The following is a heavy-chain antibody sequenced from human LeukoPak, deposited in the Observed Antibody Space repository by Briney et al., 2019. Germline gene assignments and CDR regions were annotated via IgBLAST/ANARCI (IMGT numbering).Heavy chain of an antibody. CDR1: GYTFTSYD. CDR2: MNPNSGNT. J-gene: IGHJ4*02. CDR3: ARDSSDGYNYFDY. Sequence: ASVKVSCKASGYTFTSYDINWVRQATGQGLEWMGWMNPNSGNTGYAQKFQGRVTITRNTSISTAYMELSSLRSEDTAVYYCARDSSDGYNYFDYWGQGTLVTVSS. V-gene: IGHV1-8*03. D-gene: IGHD5-24*01.